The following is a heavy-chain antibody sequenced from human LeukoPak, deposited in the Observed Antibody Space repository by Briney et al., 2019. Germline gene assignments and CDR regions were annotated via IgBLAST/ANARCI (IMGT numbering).Heavy chain of an antibody. CDR2: INHAGST. D-gene: IGHD1-26*01. V-gene: IGHV4-39*07. J-gene: IGHJ3*01. CDR3: ARGEKWDLHAFDV. CDR1: GGSISSSSYY. Sequence: PSETLSLTCTVSGGSISSSSYYWGWIRQPPGKGLEWIGEINHAGSTNYNPSLKSRVTISVDTSKNQFSLKVTSVTAADTAVYYCARGEKWDLHAFDVWGQGTVVTVSS.